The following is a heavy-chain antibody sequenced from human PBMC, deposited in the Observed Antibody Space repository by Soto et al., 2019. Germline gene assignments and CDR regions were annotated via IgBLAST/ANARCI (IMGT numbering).Heavy chain of an antibody. CDR3: ARVAARSSYGPSGYFDY. J-gene: IGHJ4*02. V-gene: IGHV1-69*13. Sequence: SVKVSCKASGGTFSSYAISWVRQAPGQGLEWMGGIIPIFGTANYAQKFQGRVTITADESTSTAYKELSSLRSEDTAVYYCARVAARSSYGPSGYFDYWGQGTLVTVSS. CDR1: GGTFSSYA. D-gene: IGHD5-18*01. CDR2: IIPIFGTA.